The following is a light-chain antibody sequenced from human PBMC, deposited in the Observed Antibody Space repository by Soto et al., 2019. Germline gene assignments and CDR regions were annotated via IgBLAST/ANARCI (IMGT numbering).Light chain of an antibody. CDR2: GAS. V-gene: IGKV3-15*01. Sequence: EIVLTQSQATLSSFPGDRVTLSSRASQSVSSNFAWYQQKPGQALRLLIYGASTRATGIPARFSGSGSGTEFTLTISSLQSEDFAVYYCQQYNNWPRTFGQGTKVDIK. CDR1: QSVSSN. CDR3: QQYNNWPRT. J-gene: IGKJ1*01.